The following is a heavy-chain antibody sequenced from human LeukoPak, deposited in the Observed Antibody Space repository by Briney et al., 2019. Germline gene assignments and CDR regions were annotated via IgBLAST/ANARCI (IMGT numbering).Heavy chain of an antibody. V-gene: IGHV1-18*01. D-gene: IGHD3-22*01. CDR3: ARDSPSITMIVVVTV. CDR2: ISAYNGNT. J-gene: IGHJ4*02. Sequence: ASVTVSCKASGYTFTSYGISWVRQAPGQGLEWMGWISAYNGNTNYAQKLQGRVTMTTDTSTSTAYMELRSLRSDDTAVYYCARDSPSITMIVVVTVWGQGTLVTVSS. CDR1: GYTFTSYG.